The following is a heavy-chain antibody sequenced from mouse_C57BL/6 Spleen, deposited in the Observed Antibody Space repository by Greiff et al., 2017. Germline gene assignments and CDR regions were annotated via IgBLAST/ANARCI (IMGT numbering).Heavy chain of an antibody. V-gene: IGHV7-3*01. CDR3: ARSHYYGSVYAMDY. Sequence: EVKLMESGGGLVQPGGSLSLSCAASGFTFTDYYMSWVRQPPGKALEWLGFIRNKANGYTTEYSASVKGRFTISRDNSQSILYLQMNALRAEDSATYYCARSHYYGSVYAMDYWGQGTSVTVSS. CDR1: GFTFTDYY. J-gene: IGHJ4*01. CDR2: IRNKANGYTT. D-gene: IGHD1-1*01.